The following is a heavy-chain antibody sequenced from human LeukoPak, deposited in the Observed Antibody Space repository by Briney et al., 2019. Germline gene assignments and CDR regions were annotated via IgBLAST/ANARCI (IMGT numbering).Heavy chain of an antibody. D-gene: IGHD1-26*01. J-gene: IGHJ4*02. CDR1: GITFSDYH. V-gene: IGHV3-11*01. CDR3: SGRGAGPYYFEY. Sequence: PGGSLTLSCAASGITFSDYHMNWIRQAPGKGLEWVSYISSRGSVMYYADSVQGRFTISRDTAKNSWYLQMNSLRVEDTAVYYCSGRGAGPYYFEYWGQGTLVTVSS. CDR2: ISSRGSVM.